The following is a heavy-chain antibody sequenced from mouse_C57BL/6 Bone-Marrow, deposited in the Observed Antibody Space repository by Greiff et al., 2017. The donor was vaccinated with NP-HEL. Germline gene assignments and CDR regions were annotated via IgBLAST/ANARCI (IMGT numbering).Heavy chain of an antibody. CDR1: GYTFPSYW. J-gene: IGHJ4*01. Sequence: QVQLQQPGAELVRPGTSVTLSCKASGYTFPSYWMHWVKQRPGQGLEWIGVIDPSDSYTNYNQKFKGKATLTVDTSSSTAYMQLSSLTSEDSAVYYCARPSIYYDYVYAMDYWGQGTSVTVSS. CDR3: ARPSIYYDYVYAMDY. CDR2: IDPSDSYT. D-gene: IGHD2-4*01. V-gene: IGHV1-59*01.